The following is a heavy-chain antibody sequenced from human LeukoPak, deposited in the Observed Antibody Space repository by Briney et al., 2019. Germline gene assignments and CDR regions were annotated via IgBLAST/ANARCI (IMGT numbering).Heavy chain of an antibody. J-gene: IGHJ6*02. Sequence: GASVKVSCKASGYTFTGYYKHWVRQAPGQGLEWMGWINPNSGGTNYAQKFQGRVTMTRDTSISTAYMELSRLRSDDTAVYYCARDSPDYYGSGSYYLPLNYYYYGMDVWGQGTTVTVSS. CDR3: ARDSPDYYGSGSYYLPLNYYYYGMDV. V-gene: IGHV1-2*02. CDR1: GYTFTGYY. CDR2: INPNSGGT. D-gene: IGHD3-10*01.